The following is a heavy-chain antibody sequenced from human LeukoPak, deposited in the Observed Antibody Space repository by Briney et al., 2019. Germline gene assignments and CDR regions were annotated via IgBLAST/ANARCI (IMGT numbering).Heavy chain of an antibody. CDR1: GGSISSSSYY. D-gene: IGHD3-16*02. J-gene: IGHJ3*02. CDR2: IYYSGST. Sequence: SETLSLTCTVSGGSISSSSYYWGWIRQPPGKGLEWIGSIYYSGSTYYNPSLKSRVTISVDTSKNQFSLKLSSVTAADTAVYYCANLFYVWGSYRYNGDAFDIWGQGTMVTVSS. CDR3: ANLFYVWGSYRYNGDAFDI. V-gene: IGHV4-39*07.